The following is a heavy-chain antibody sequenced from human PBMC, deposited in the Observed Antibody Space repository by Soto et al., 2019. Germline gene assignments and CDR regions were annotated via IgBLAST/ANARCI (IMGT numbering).Heavy chain of an antibody. CDR3: AKGSWPGSCSDTTCYTISY. D-gene: IGHD2-2*02. CDR2: MNPDSGNR. CDR1: GYTFTSYD. Sequence: ASVKVSCKTSGYTFTSYDINWVRQATGQGLEWMGWMNPDSGNRGYAQKFQGRVTMTTDTSISTAYMELSGLRSDDTAMYYCAKGSWPGSCSDTTCYTISYWGHETRFTVSS. V-gene: IGHV1-8*01. J-gene: IGHJ4*01.